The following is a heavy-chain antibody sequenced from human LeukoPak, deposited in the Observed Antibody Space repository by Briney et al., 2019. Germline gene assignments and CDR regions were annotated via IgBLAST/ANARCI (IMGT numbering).Heavy chain of an antibody. CDR2: INQDGSVR. CDR3: ARLFNAGLGAPLDY. V-gene: IGHV3-7*03. J-gene: IGHJ4*02. CDR1: GFTFNTYW. Sequence: QTGGSLRLSCAASGFTFNTYWMIWVRQAPGKGLDWVANINQDGSVRYYVASVMGRFTISRDNAKNSLYLQMDSLRAEDTALYFCARLFNAGLGAPLDYGGQGTLVTVSS. D-gene: IGHD1-26*01.